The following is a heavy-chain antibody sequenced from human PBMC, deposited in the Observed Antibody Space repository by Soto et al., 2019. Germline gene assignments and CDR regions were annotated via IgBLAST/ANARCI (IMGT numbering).Heavy chain of an antibody. CDR1: GGTFSSYA. CDR3: ARDPSMTTVTTV. CDR2: ISAYNGTT. Sequence: ASVKVSCKASGGTFSSYAISWVRQAPGQGLEWMGWISAYNGTTNYAQKLQGRVTMTTDTSTSTAYMELRSLRSDDTAVYYCARDPSMTTVTTVWGQGTLVTVSS. D-gene: IGHD4-17*01. J-gene: IGHJ4*02. V-gene: IGHV1-18*01.